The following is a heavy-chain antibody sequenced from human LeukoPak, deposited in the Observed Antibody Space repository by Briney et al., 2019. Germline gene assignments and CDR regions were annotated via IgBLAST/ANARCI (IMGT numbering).Heavy chain of an antibody. CDR2: ISSSGSTI. CDR3: ARGFYGSGPSAFDI. D-gene: IGHD3-10*01. J-gene: IGHJ3*02. V-gene: IGHV3-48*03. CDR1: GFTFSSYE. Sequence: AGSLRLSCAASGFTFSSYEMNWVRQAPGKGLEWVSYISSSGSTIYYADSVKGRFTISRDNAKNSLYLQMNSLRAEDTAVYYCARGFYGSGPSAFDIWGQGTMVTVSS.